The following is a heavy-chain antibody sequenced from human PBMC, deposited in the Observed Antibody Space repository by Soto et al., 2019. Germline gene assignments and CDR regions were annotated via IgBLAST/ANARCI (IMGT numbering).Heavy chain of an antibody. V-gene: IGHV3-21*01. Sequence: GGSLRLSCAASGFTFSSYSMNWVRQAPGKGLEWDSSISSSSSYIYYADSVKGRFTISRDNAKNSLYLQMNSLRAEDTAVYYCARESEEVLEWLSIDYWGQGTLVTVSS. CDR3: ARESEEVLEWLSIDY. J-gene: IGHJ4*02. CDR1: GFTFSSYS. CDR2: ISSSSSYI. D-gene: IGHD3-3*01.